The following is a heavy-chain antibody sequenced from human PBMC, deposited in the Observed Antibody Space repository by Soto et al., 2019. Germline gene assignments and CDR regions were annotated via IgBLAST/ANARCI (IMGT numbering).Heavy chain of an antibody. D-gene: IGHD2-8*01. CDR3: AKQVVPHTNGLDS. V-gene: IGHV3-30*18. CDR2: ISYDGSNK. J-gene: IGHJ3*02. Sequence: QVQLVESGGGVVQPGGSLRLSCAAPGFTFNSYGIHWVRQAPGKGLEWVAVISYDGSNKYFADSVKGRFTISRDNSKNTVYLQMNSLRADDTAVYHCAKQVVPHTNGLDSWGQGTMVIVSS. CDR1: GFTFNSYG.